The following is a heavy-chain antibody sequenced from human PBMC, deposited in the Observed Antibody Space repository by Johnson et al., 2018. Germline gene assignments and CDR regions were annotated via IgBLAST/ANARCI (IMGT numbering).Heavy chain of an antibody. CDR1: GFTFSSYA. Sequence: VQLVEAGGGLVQPGGSLRLSCAASGFTFSSYAMSWVRQAPGKGLEWVSCISGSGGSTYYADSVKGRFTISRANSKNTLYLQMNSRRAEDTAVYYCAKDGYYGDYVLAFDIWGQGTMVTVSS. D-gene: IGHD4-17*01. J-gene: IGHJ3*02. V-gene: IGHV3-23*04. CDR2: ISGSGGST. CDR3: AKDGYYGDYVLAFDI.